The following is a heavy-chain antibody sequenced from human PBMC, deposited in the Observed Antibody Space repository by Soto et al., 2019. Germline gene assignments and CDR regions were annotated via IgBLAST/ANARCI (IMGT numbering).Heavy chain of an antibody. J-gene: IGHJ4*02. CDR1: GGSIISNNHY. CDR3: VRRSTISRGFDY. D-gene: IGHD3-9*01. Sequence: QLQLRESGPGLVKPSETLSLTCTVSGGSIISNNHYWGWIRQPPGKGLEWIGNIYYSGTTYYNPSLKSRVTMSVDTSKGQFSLKLSSMTVADTAVYFCVRRSTISRGFDYWGQGTLVTVSS. CDR2: IYYSGTT. V-gene: IGHV4-39*01.